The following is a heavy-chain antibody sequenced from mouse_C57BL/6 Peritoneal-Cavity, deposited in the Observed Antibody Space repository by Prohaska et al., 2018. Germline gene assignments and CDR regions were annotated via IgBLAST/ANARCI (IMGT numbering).Heavy chain of an antibody. Sequence: QVQLQQPVSELVKPGASVKLSCTASCYTFTSYWMQLVKQRPGQGLEWIGEIDPSDSYTNYNQKFKGKATLTVDTSYSTAYMQLSSLTSEDSAVYYCARALRDVYYAMDYWGQGTSVTVAS. D-gene: IGHD2-4*01. CDR1: CYTFTSYW. CDR2: IDPSDSYT. V-gene: IGHV1-50*01. J-gene: IGHJ4*01. CDR3: ARALRDVYYAMDY.